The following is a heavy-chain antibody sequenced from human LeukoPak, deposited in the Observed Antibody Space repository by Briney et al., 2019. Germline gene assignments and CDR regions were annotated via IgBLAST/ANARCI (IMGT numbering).Heavy chain of an antibody. Sequence: GGSLQISCQGSGYSFTSYWIGWVRQLPGKGLEGMGIIYPGDSDTRYSPSFQGQVTISADKSISTAYLQWSSLKASDTAMYYCARGLYSSSLSWFDPWGQGTLVTVSS. CDR2: IYPGDSDT. J-gene: IGHJ5*02. D-gene: IGHD6-13*01. V-gene: IGHV5-51*01. CDR1: GYSFTSYW. CDR3: ARGLYSSSLSWFDP.